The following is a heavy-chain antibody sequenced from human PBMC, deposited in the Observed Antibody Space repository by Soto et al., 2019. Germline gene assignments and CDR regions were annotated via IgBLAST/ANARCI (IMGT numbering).Heavy chain of an antibody. CDR1: GYTFMNYG. Sequence: QVQLVQSGGEVKKPGASLKVSCNASGYTFMNYGLTWVRQAPGQGLEWMGWIDSYNGLTHYARKFQGRLVLTAETATNTGYMELRNLRSDDTAVYFCARALLHTLVVPDFDYWGQGTLATVSS. V-gene: IGHV1-18*01. J-gene: IGHJ4*02. CDR3: ARALLHTLVVPDFDY. D-gene: IGHD2-21*01. CDR2: IDSYNGLT.